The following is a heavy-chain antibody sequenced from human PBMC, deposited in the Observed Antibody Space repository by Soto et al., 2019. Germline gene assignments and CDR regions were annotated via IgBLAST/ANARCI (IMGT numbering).Heavy chain of an antibody. V-gene: IGHV3-7*01. CDR1: GFSFGIYW. CDR2: IKWDASEK. Sequence: GGSLRLSCAASGFSFGIYWMSWVRQAPGKGLEWLATIKWDASEKKYVDSVKGRFTMSRDNVKNSLFLQMDSLRAEDTAGYYCARDGGYGSGASVNYFLDCWGHGTLVTVSS. CDR3: ARDGGYGSGASVNYFLDC. D-gene: IGHD3-10*01. J-gene: IGHJ4*01.